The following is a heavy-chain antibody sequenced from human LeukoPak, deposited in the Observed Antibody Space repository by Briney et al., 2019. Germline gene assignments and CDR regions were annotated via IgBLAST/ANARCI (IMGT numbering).Heavy chain of an antibody. Sequence: ASVKVSCKASGYTFTGYGITWVRQAPGQGLEWMGWISGYNGNTVYAQMFQGRVTMTTDTSTSTAYMELRSLRSDDTAVYYCARSGYCSGTSCYAEGLDYWGQGTLVTVSS. V-gene: IGHV1-18*01. CDR3: ARSGYCSGTSCYAEGLDY. CDR1: GYTFTGYG. CDR2: ISGYNGNT. D-gene: IGHD2-2*01. J-gene: IGHJ4*02.